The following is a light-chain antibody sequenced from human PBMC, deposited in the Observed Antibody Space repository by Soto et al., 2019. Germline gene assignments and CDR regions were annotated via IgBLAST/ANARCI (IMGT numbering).Light chain of an antibody. CDR1: SSDVGGYNY. CDR2: DVS. Sequence: QSVLTQAASVSGSPGQSITISCTGTSSDVGGYNYVSWYQQHPGKAPKLMIYDVSNRPPGVSNRFSGSKSGNTASLTISGLQAEDEADYYCSSYTSSSKVFGTGTKVTVL. V-gene: IGLV2-14*01. CDR3: SSYTSSSKV. J-gene: IGLJ1*01.